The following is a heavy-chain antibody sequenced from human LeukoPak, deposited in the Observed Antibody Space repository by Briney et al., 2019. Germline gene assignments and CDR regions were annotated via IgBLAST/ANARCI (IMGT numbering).Heavy chain of an antibody. CDR1: GFTFSNYW. CDR2: INSDGSST. V-gene: IGHV3-74*01. Sequence: GGSLRLSCAVSGFTFSNYWMYWVRQAPGKRLVWVARINSDGSSTTYADSVEGRFTISRDNTKSMLHLQMHSLRVDDSAVYFCTRTTTTADWYFDLWGRGTLVAVSS. CDR3: TRTTTTADWYFDL. D-gene: IGHD1-1*01. J-gene: IGHJ2*01.